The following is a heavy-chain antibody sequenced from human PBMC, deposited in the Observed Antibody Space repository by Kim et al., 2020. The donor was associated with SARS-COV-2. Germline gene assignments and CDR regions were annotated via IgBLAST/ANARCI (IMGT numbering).Heavy chain of an antibody. CDR1: GFPFSSYW. Sequence: GGSLRLSCEASGFPFSSYWMAWVRQSPGKGLEWVANIKEDGSQREYVESVKGRFTISRDNAKNSLFLQMSSLTADDTAVYYCAKWRGQQSIFDYWGQGSLVTVSS. CDR3: AKWRGQQSIFDY. V-gene: IGHV3-7*01. D-gene: IGHD4-4*01. J-gene: IGHJ4*02. CDR2: IKEDGSQR.